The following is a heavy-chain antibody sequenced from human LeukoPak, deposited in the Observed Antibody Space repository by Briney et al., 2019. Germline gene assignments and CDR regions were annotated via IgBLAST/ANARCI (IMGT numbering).Heavy chain of an antibody. CDR1: GFIFSNYG. V-gene: IGHV3-33*08. J-gene: IGHJ4*02. D-gene: IGHD3-10*01. CDR2: IWYDGSNK. Sequence: GRSLRLSCAASGFIFSNYGMHWVRQAPGKGLEWVAVIWYDGSNKYYTDSVKGRFTISRDNSKNTLYLQMNSLRAEDTAVYYCAKWGRFGESFDYWGQGTLVTVSS. CDR3: AKWGRFGESFDY.